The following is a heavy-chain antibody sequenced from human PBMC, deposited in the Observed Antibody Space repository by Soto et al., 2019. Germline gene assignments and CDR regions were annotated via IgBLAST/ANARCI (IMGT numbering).Heavy chain of an antibody. CDR1: GGSISTGTYY. V-gene: IGHV4-39*01. CDR2: FDNSGNT. CDR3: ARHSSGSRNPGFDY. D-gene: IGHD1-26*01. J-gene: IGHJ4*02. Sequence: QLQLQESGPGLVKPSETLSLTCTVSGGSISTGTYYWVWVRQPPGKGLEWIGSFDNSGNTHYNPALKCRVAVSVDTSKSQFSLKVTSVTAADTAEYYCARHSSGSRNPGFDYWGQGTLVTVSS.